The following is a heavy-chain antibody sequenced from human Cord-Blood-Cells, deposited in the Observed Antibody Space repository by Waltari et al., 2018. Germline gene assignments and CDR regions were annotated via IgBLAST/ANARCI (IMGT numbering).Heavy chain of an antibody. J-gene: IGHJ3*02. CDR1: GGTFSSYL. D-gene: IGHD2-2*02. Sequence: QVHLVQSGAEVKKPASSVKVSCKASGGTFSSYLISWVRHAPGQGLEWMGGIIPIFGTANYAQKFQGRVTITADESTSTAYMELSSLRSEDTAVYYCARGGVPAAIPRAFDIWGQGTMVTVSS. CDR2: IIPIFGTA. V-gene: IGHV1-69*01. CDR3: ARGGVPAAIPRAFDI.